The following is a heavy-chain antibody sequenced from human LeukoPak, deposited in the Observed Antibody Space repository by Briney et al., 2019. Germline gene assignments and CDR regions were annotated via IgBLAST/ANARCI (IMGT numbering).Heavy chain of an antibody. J-gene: IGHJ3*02. D-gene: IGHD5-24*01. Sequence: ASVKVSCKASGYTFTSYGISWVRQAPGQGLEWMGWISAYNGNTNYAQKLQGRVTMTTDTSTSTAYMELRSLRSDDTAVYYCARALKDGYTSDAFDIWGQGTMVTVSS. CDR3: ARALKDGYTSDAFDI. CDR1: GYTFTSYG. CDR2: ISAYNGNT. V-gene: IGHV1-18*01.